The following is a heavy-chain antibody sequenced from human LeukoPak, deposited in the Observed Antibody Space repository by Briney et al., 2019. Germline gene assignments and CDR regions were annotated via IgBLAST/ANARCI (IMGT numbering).Heavy chain of an antibody. CDR1: GFIFSAYS. J-gene: IGHJ4*02. CDR3: AKDISPARPRYYFDY. Sequence: GGSLRLSCAASGFIFSAYSMNWVRQAPGKGLEWVTFIRYDGSSKYYADSVKGRFTISRDNSKNTLYLQMNSLRTEDTAVYYCAKDISPARPRYYFDYWGQGTLVTVSS. CDR2: IRYDGSSK. D-gene: IGHD6-25*01. V-gene: IGHV3-30*02.